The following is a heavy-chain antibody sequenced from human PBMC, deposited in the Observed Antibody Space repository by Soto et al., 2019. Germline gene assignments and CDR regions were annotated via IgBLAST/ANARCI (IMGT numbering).Heavy chain of an antibody. CDR1: GGSISSGGYY. D-gene: IGHD6-13*01. Sequence: SETLSLTCTVSGGSISSGGYYWSWIRQHPRKGLEWIGYIYYSGSTYYNPSLESRVTISVDTSKNRFSLKLTSATAADTAVYYCARKGAAASYAHYYMDVWGRGTAVTVSS. J-gene: IGHJ6*03. CDR2: IYYSGST. CDR3: ARKGAAASYAHYYMDV. V-gene: IGHV4-31*03.